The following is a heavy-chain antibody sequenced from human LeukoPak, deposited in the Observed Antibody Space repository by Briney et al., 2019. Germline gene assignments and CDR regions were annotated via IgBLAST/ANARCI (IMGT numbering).Heavy chain of an antibody. CDR2: INTNTGNP. Sequence: GASVKVSCKVSGYTLTELSMHWVRQAPGKGLEWMGWINTNTGNPTYAQGFTGRFVFSLDTSVSTAYLQISSLKAEDTAVYYCARGANHCSSTSCEYNWFDPWGQETLVTVSS. J-gene: IGHJ5*02. CDR3: ARGANHCSSTSCEYNWFDP. V-gene: IGHV7-4-1*02. D-gene: IGHD2-2*01. CDR1: GYTLTELS.